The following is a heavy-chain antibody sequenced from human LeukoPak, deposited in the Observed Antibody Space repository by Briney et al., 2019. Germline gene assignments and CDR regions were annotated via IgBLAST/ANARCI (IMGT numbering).Heavy chain of an antibody. CDR1: GGSISSSSYY. J-gene: IGHJ4*02. V-gene: IGHV4-39*07. CDR3: ARVGSGGAWFDF. CDR2: IYYSGST. Sequence: SETLSLTCTVSGGSISSSSYYWGWIRQPPGKGLEWIGSIYYSGSTYYNPSLKSRVTISVDTSKNQFSLKLSSVTAADTAVYYCARVGSGGAWFDFWGQGTLVSVSS. D-gene: IGHD6-19*01.